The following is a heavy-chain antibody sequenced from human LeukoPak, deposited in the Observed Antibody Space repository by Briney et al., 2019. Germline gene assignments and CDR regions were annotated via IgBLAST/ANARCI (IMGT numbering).Heavy chain of an antibody. CDR2: INGDGSRT. CDR1: GFTFSDYW. Sequence: GGSQRLSCTASGFTFSDYWKHWVRQAPGKGLVWVSRINGDGSRTGYADSVKGRITISRDNAKNTLHLQMNSLRAEDTAVYYCAREKRYDDFDYWGQGTLVTVSS. CDR3: AREKRYDDFDY. D-gene: IGHD5-12*01. J-gene: IGHJ4*02. V-gene: IGHV3-74*01.